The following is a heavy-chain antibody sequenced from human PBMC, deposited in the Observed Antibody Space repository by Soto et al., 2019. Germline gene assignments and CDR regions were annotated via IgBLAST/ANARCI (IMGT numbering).Heavy chain of an antibody. CDR1: GGSISSYY. CDR2: IYYSGST. CDR3: ATIRGYSGYSWFDP. D-gene: IGHD5-12*01. Sequence: SETLSLTCTGSGGSISSYYWSWIRQPPGKGLEWIGYIYYSGSTNYNPSLKSRVTISVDTSKNQFSLKLSSVTAADTAVYYCATIRGYSGYSWFDPRGQGTLVTVSS. J-gene: IGHJ5*02. V-gene: IGHV4-59*12.